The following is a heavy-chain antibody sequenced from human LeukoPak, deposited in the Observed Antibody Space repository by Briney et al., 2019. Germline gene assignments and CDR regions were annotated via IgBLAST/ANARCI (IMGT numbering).Heavy chain of an antibody. CDR2: INPNSGGT. CDR1: GYTFTGYY. J-gene: IGHJ5*02. Sequence: ASVKVSCKASGYTFTGYYMHWVRRAPGQGLEWMGWINPNSGGTNYAQKFQGRVTMTRDTSISTAYMELSRLRSDDTAVYYCARDPVSSGWYVSWFDPWGQGTLVTVSS. CDR3: ARDPVSSGWYVSWFDP. V-gene: IGHV1-2*02. D-gene: IGHD6-19*01.